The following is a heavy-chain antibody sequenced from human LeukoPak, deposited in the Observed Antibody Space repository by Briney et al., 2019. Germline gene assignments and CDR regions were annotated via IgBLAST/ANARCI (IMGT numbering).Heavy chain of an antibody. D-gene: IGHD5-12*01. CDR2: IWYDGSNK. V-gene: IGHV3-33*06. CDR1: GFTFSSYG. J-gene: IGHJ6*02. CDR3: AKDLPGYSGYDYRPTDYYYGMDV. Sequence: PGRSLRLSCAASGFTFSSYGMHWVRQAPGKGLEWVAVIWYDGSNKYYADSVKGRFTISRDNSKNTLYLQMNSLRAEDTAVYYCAKDLPGYSGYDYRPTDYYYGMDVWGQGTTVTVSS.